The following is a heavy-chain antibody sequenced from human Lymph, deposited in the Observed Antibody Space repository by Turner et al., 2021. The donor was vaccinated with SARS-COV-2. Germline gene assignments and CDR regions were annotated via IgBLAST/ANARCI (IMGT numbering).Heavy chain of an antibody. V-gene: IGHV1-69*10. Sequence: QVQLVQSGAEVKKPGSSVKFSCKASGGTFSSSAISWVRQAPGQGREGMGGIIPLLAKANYAQKFQGRVKITADKSTRKAYRELSSLRFEDTAVDFWARIEAPGMGGGVHYYYYAMDVWGQGTTVTVSS. J-gene: IGHJ6*02. CDR3: ARIEAPGMGGGVHYYYYAMDV. CDR1: GGTFSSSA. CDR2: IIPLLAKA. D-gene: IGHD6-13*01.